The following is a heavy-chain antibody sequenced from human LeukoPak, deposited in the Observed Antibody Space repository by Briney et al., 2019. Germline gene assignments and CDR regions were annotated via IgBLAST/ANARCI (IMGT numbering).Heavy chain of an antibody. Sequence: SETLSLTCTVSDGSIRSSSFYWGWIRQPPGKGLEWIGSVYYSGTTYYNPSLKGRVTLSVDTSKNHFSLHLSPVTAADTAVYYCARHLGTYRYSAFDIWGRGTMVTVSS. D-gene: IGHD3-16*02. CDR2: VYYSGTT. J-gene: IGHJ3*02. CDR1: DGSIRSSSFY. V-gene: IGHV4-39*02. CDR3: ARHLGTYRYSAFDI.